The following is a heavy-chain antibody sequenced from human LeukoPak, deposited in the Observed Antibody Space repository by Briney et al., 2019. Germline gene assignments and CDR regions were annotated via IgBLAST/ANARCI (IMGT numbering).Heavy chain of an antibody. D-gene: IGHD5-18*01. CDR1: GGSISSSSYY. J-gene: IGHJ6*03. V-gene: IGHV4-39*07. CDR3: AREWIQLWPPTYYYYMDV. Sequence: PSETLSLTCTVSGGSISSSSYYWGWIRQPPGKGLEWIGSIYYSGSTYYNPSLKSRVTISVDTSKNQFSLKLSSVTAADTAVYYCAREWIQLWPPTYYYYMDVWGKGTTVTISS. CDR2: IYYSGST.